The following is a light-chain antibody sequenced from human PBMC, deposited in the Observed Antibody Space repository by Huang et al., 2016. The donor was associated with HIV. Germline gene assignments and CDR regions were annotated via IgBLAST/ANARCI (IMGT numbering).Light chain of an antibody. Sequence: IVLTKSPGTLSLSPGERATLSCRASQSVSSSYLAWYQQKPGQAPRRLIYCASSRATCVPDSFSGSGCETDFTLTISRLEPEDFAVYYCQQYGSSITFGQGTRLEMK. CDR2: CAS. CDR3: QQYGSSIT. V-gene: IGKV3-20*01. CDR1: QSVSSSY. J-gene: IGKJ5*01.